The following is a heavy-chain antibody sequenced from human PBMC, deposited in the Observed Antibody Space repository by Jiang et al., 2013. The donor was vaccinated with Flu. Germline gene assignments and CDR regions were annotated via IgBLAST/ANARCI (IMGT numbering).Heavy chain of an antibody. CDR3: ARTITAMVTFGGYDY. CDR2: ISSSSSYI. CDR1: GFTFSSYE. J-gene: IGHJ4*02. D-gene: IGHD5-18*01. Sequence: VQLVESGGGLVQPGGSLRLSCAASGFTFSSYEMNWVRQAPGKGLEWVSSISSSSSYIYYADSVKGRFTISRDNAKNSLYLQMNSLRAEDTAVYYCARTITAMVTFGGYDYWGQGTLVTVSS. V-gene: IGHV3-48*03.